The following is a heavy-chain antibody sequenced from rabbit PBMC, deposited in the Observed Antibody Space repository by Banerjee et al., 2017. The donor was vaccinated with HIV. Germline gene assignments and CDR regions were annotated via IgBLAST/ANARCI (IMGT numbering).Heavy chain of an antibody. CDR1: GFSFSSSYY. CDR3: ARSGSSGYYL. D-gene: IGHD1-1*01. Sequence: QEQLEESGGDLVKPEGSLTLTCTASGFSFSSSYYMCWVRQAPGKGLEWIACIYAGSSGSTYYASWAKGRFTISKTSSTTVTLQMTSLTAADTATYFCARSGSSGYYLWGPGTLVTVS. J-gene: IGHJ4*01. CDR2: IYAGSSGST. V-gene: IGHV1S45*01.